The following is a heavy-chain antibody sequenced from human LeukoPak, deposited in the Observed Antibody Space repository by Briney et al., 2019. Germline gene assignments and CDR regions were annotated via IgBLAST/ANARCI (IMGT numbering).Heavy chain of an antibody. CDR2: IGSSGDNA. CDR3: AKQWLRLDC. V-gene: IGHV3-23*01. J-gene: IGHJ4*02. CDR1: GFTFSTYA. Sequence: GGSLRLSCAASGFTFSTYAMTWVRQAPGKGLEWVSGIGSSGDNAYYADSVKGRFTISRDNSKSTLYLQMSSRRAEDTAVYYCAKQWLRLDCWGQGALVTVSS. D-gene: IGHD5-12*01.